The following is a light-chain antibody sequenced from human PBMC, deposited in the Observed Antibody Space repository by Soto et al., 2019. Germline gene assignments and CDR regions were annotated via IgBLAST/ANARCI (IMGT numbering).Light chain of an antibody. CDR1: SRDVGGYND. CDR3: SSYTSTSTYV. Sequence: QSALTQPASVSGSPGQSITISCTGTSRDVGGYNDVSWYQQHPGKAPKLMIYEVSNRPSGVSNRFSGSKSGITASLTISGLQAEDEADYYCSSYTSTSTYVFGTGTKLTVL. V-gene: IGLV2-14*01. J-gene: IGLJ1*01. CDR2: EVS.